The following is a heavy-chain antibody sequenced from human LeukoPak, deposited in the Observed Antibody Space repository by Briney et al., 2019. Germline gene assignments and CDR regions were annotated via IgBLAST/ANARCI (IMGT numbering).Heavy chain of an antibody. CDR3: ARVGSGCFDY. D-gene: IGHD1-26*01. CDR1: GGSISTYY. V-gene: IGHV4-59*13. J-gene: IGHJ4*02. CDR2: IYYSGSG. Sequence: PSETLSLTCTLSGGSISTYYWTWVRQPPGKGLEWIAYIYYSGSGNYNPSLKSRVTLSVDTSKNQFSLTLSSVTAADTAVYYCARVGSGCFDYWGQGTLVAVSS.